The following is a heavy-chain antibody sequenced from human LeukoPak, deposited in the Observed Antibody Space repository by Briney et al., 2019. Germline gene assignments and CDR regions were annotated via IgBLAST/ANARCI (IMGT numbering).Heavy chain of an antibody. J-gene: IGHJ4*02. D-gene: IGHD1-26*01. V-gene: IGHV1-2*02. CDR2: INPNSGDT. CDR1: GYTFTGYF. Sequence: VASVKVSCKASGYTFTGYFMRWVRQAPGQGLEWMGWINPNSGDTNYAQKFQGRVTMTRDTSISTAYMELSRLRSDDTAVYYCARYRGSYSGDYWGQGTLVTVSS. CDR3: ARYRGSYSGDY.